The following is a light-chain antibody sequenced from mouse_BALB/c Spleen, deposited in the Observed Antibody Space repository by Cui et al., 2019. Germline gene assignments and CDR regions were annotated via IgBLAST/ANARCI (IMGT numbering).Light chain of an antibody. CDR2: AAT. CDR3: QQLYSTPYT. J-gene: IGKJ2*01. V-gene: IGKV12-98*01. Sequence: DIPMTQSPASQSASLGESVTITCLASQTIGTWLAWYQQKPGKSPQLLIYAATSLADGVPSRFSGSGSGTKFSFKISSLQAEDCVSYYCQQLYSTPYTFGGGTKLERK. CDR1: QTIGTW.